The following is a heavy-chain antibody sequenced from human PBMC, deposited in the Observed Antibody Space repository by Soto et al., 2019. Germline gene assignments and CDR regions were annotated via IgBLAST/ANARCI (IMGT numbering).Heavy chain of an antibody. Sequence: ASVKVSCKASGYTFTSYYMHWVRQAPGQGLEWMGIINPSGGSTSYAQKFQGRVTMTRDTSTSTVYMELSSLRSEDTAVYYCARDDFWSGSTGGMDVWGQGTTVTVSS. CDR1: GYTFTSYY. CDR2: INPSGGST. D-gene: IGHD3-3*01. CDR3: ARDDFWSGSTGGMDV. V-gene: IGHV1-46*01. J-gene: IGHJ6*02.